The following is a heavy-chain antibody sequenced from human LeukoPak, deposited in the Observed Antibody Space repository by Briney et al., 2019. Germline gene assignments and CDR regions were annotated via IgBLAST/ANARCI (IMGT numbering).Heavy chain of an antibody. Sequence: SETLSLTCAVYGGSFSGYYWSWMRQPPGKGLEWMGEINHRGRTNYNPSLKSRVTISVDTSKNQFSLKLSSVTAADTAVYYCARGVYCSGGSCYSRGVRNWFDPWGQGTLIIVSS. J-gene: IGHJ5*02. CDR1: GGSFSGYY. CDR3: ARGVYCSGGSCYSRGVRNWFDP. V-gene: IGHV4-34*01. D-gene: IGHD2-15*01. CDR2: INHRGRT.